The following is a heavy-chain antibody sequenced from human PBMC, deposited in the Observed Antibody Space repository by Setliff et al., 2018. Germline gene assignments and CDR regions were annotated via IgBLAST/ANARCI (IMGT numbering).Heavy chain of an antibody. CDR3: VKDMAGSYFDGRFDY. D-gene: IGHD1-26*01. Sequence: SETLSLTCTVSGDSINSRTNYWSWIRQPAGKGPEWIGHIYASWSTNYNPSLKTRFTISRDNAKNSLSLQMDSLRVEDTALYYCVKDMAGSYFDGRFDYWGPGTLVTVSS. CDR2: IYASWST. V-gene: IGHV4-61*10. CDR1: GDSINSRTNY. J-gene: IGHJ4*02.